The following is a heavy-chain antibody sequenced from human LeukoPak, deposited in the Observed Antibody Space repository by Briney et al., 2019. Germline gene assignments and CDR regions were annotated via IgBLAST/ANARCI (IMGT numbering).Heavy chain of an antibody. J-gene: IGHJ4*02. D-gene: IGHD4-17*01. CDR3: ARGTVATTRSGFDY. V-gene: IGHV4-61*01. CDR1: GGSISSSSYY. Sequence: PSETLSLTCTVSGGSISSSSYYWTWIRQPPGRGLEWIGYIYYSGSTNYNPSLKSRVTISVDTSKNQFSLKLSSVTAADTAVYYCARGTVATTRSGFDYWGQGTLVTVSS. CDR2: IYYSGST.